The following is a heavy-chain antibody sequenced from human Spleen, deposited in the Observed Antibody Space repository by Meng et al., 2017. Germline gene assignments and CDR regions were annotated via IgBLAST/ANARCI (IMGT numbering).Heavy chain of an antibody. Sequence: GESLKISCNGSGYTFTTYWIGWVRQMPGKGLEWMGFIYPGDSDTRYSPSFQGQVTISADKSISTAYLQWSSLKASDTGMYYCARRYYFNSGYYFDYWGQGTLVTVSS. CDR1: GYTFTTYW. V-gene: IGHV5-51*01. CDR2: IYPGDSDT. J-gene: IGHJ4*02. CDR3: ARRYYFNSGYYFDY. D-gene: IGHD3-22*01.